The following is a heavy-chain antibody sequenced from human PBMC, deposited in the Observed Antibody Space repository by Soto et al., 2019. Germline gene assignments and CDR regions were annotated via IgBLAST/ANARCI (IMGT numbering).Heavy chain of an antibody. Sequence: QVQLVQSGDEVKKPGASVKVSCKASGYIFANYGIAWVRQAPGQGLEWMGWISPYTGNTHSATQVQGRRTMTTATATSTAYMDLGSLTSDDTAVYYCVMVDNYVTPTPQDVWGQGTTVTVSS. D-gene: IGHD3-16*01. CDR2: ISPYTGNT. V-gene: IGHV1-18*01. CDR3: VMVDNYVTPTPQDV. J-gene: IGHJ6*02. CDR1: GYIFANYG.